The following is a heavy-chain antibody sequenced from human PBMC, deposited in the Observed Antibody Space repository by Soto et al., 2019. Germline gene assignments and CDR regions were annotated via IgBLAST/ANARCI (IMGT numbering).Heavy chain of an antibody. J-gene: IGHJ4*02. CDR2: IYYSGST. D-gene: IGHD3-22*01. Sequence: QVQLQESGPGLVKPSQTLSLTCTVSGGSISSGGYYWSWIRQHPGKGLEWIGYIYYSGSTYYNPSLRSRVTISVDTSKNQFSLKLSSVTAADTAVYYCARGSHDSSGYPRHDYWGQGTLVTVSS. CDR1: GGSISSGGYY. V-gene: IGHV4-31*03. CDR3: ARGSHDSSGYPRHDY.